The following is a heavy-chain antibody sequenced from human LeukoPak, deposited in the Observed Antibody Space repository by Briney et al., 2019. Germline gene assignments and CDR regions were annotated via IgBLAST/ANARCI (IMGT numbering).Heavy chain of an antibody. V-gene: IGHV3-74*01. CDR3: TSDTFGKYDS. Sequence: PGGSLRLSCAASGFTFSSYAISWVRQAPGKGLVWVARSNPDGSDTTYADSVKGRFTISRDNAKNILYLQMNSLRVEDTALYYCTSDTFGKYDSWGQGTLATVSS. CDR2: SNPDGSDT. CDR1: GFTFSSYA. J-gene: IGHJ4*02. D-gene: IGHD3-10*01.